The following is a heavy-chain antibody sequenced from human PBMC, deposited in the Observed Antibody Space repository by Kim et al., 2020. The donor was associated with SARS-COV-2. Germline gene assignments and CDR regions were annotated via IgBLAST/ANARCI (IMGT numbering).Heavy chain of an antibody. Sequence: GGSLRLSCAASGFTFSSYSMNWVRQAPGKGLEWVSSISSSRSYIYYADSMKGRFTISRDNAKNSLYLQMNSLRAEDTAVYCCARGRGLRWELLTREYYYYGMDVWGQGTTVTVSS. V-gene: IGHV3-21*01. J-gene: IGHJ6*02. D-gene: IGHD4-17*01. CDR1: GFTFSSYS. CDR3: ARGRGLRWELLTREYYYYGMDV. CDR2: ISSSRSYI.